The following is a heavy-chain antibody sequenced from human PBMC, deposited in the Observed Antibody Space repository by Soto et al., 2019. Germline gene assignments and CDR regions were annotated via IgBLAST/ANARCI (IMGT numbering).Heavy chain of an antibody. CDR1: NGSFSVYY. CDR2: INRAGST. V-gene: IGHV4-34*02. CDR3: ARDATRRGACDI. J-gene: IGHJ3*02. Sequence: QVQLQQWGAGLLKPSETLSLTCAVYNGSFSVYYWTWIRQPPGKGLEWIGEINRAGSTNYKPSLKSRVTISLDTSRNQFSLKLSSVTAADTAVYYCARDATRRGACDIWGQGTMVTVSS. D-gene: IGHD2-15*01.